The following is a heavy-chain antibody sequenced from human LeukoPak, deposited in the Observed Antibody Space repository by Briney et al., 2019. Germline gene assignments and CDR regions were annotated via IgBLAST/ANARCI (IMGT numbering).Heavy chain of an antibody. CDR3: AKDTRGYCSGGSCYTFDY. D-gene: IGHD2-15*01. J-gene: IGHJ4*02. CDR2: ISGSGGST. Sequence: GGSLRLSCAASGVTFSSYAMSWVRQAPGKGLEWVSAISGSGGSTYYADSVKGRFTISRDNSKNTLYLQMNSLRAEDTAVYYCAKDTRGYCSGGSCYTFDYWGQGTLVTVSS. V-gene: IGHV3-23*01. CDR1: GVTFSSYA.